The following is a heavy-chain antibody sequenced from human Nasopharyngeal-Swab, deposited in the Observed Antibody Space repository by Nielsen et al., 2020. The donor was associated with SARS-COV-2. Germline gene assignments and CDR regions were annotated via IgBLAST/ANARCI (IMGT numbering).Heavy chain of an antibody. CDR3: ARFDSSGYPDAFDV. Sequence: SETLSLTCAVSDGTISSGGYSWSWIRQPPGKGLEWIGYIYHSGSTYYNPSLKSRVTISVDRSKNQFSLKLSSVTAADTAVYYCARFDSSGYPDAFDVWGQGTMVTVSS. J-gene: IGHJ3*01. V-gene: IGHV4-30-2*01. CDR2: IYHSGST. CDR1: DGTISSGGYS. D-gene: IGHD3-22*01.